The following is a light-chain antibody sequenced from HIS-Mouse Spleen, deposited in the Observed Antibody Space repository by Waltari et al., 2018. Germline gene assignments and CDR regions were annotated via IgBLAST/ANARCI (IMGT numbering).Light chain of an antibody. J-gene: IGLJ2*01. CDR3: SSYTSSSFNVV. CDR1: SSDVGGYNY. V-gene: IGLV2-14*03. CDR2: DVS. Sequence: QSALTQPASVSGSPGPSITIPCTGTSSDVGGYNYVPWYQQHPGKPPKLMIYDVSNRPSGVSNRFSGSKSGNTASLTISGLQAEDEADYYCSSYTSSSFNVVFGGGTKLTVL.